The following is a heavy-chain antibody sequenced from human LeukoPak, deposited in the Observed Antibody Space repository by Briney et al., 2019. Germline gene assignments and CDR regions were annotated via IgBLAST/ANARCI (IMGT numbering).Heavy chain of an antibody. CDR2: IYYSGST. D-gene: IGHD1-26*01. J-gene: IGHJ4*02. CDR3: ARVGLYSGSYVDFDY. CDR1: GGSISSYY. V-gene: IGHV4-59*01. Sequence: SETLSLTCTVSGGSISSYYWSWIRQPPGKGLEWIGYIYYSGSTSYNPSLKSRVTISVDTSKNQFSLKLSSVTAADTAVYYCARVGLYSGSYVDFDYWGQGTLVTVSS.